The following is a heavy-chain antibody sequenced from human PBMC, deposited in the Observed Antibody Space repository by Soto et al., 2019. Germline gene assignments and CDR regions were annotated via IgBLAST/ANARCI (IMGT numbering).Heavy chain of an antibody. CDR1: GFSISTDSAA. CDR3: ARAYSSGWFSYFDF. V-gene: IGHV6-1*01. J-gene: IGHJ4*02. D-gene: IGHD6-19*01. Sequence: SQTLSLTCDISGFSISTDSAAWNWIRQSPSRGLEWLGRTYYRSGWSREYAVSVRGRITINPDTSKNQFSLQLNSVTPEDTAVYYWARAYSSGWFSYFDFWGQGTLVTVSS. CDR2: TYYRSGWSR.